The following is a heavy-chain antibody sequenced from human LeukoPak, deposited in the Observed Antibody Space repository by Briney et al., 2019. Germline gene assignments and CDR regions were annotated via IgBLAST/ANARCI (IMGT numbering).Heavy chain of an antibody. D-gene: IGHD5-18*01. V-gene: IGHV3-33*01. Sequence: GGSLRLSCAASGFTFSSYGMHWVRQAPGKGREWVAVIWYDGSNKYYADSVKGRFTISRDNSKNTLYLQMNSLRAEDTAVYYCARGGGYSYGLFDYWGQGTLVTVSS. CDR1: GFTFSSYG. J-gene: IGHJ4*02. CDR3: ARGGGYSYGLFDY. CDR2: IWYDGSNK.